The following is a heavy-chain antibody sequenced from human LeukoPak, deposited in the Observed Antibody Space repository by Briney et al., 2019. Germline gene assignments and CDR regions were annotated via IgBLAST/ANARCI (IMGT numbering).Heavy chain of an antibody. Sequence: PSETLSLTCAVSGGSIGGYYWSWIRQPPGKGLEWIGEINHSGGTNYNPSLKSRVTISVDTSKNQFSLKLSSVTAADTAVYYCAKGASYYYDNSWFDPWGQGTLVTVSS. CDR2: INHSGGT. V-gene: IGHV4-34*01. D-gene: IGHD3-22*01. CDR3: AKGASYYYDNSWFDP. CDR1: GGSIGGYY. J-gene: IGHJ5*02.